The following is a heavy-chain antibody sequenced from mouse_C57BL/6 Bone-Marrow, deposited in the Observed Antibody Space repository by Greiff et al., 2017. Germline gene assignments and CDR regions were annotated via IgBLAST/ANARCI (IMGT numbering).Heavy chain of an antibody. CDR1: GFTFSDYY. J-gene: IGHJ1*03. CDR3: ATVDYYGSSADWYFDG. D-gene: IGHD1-1*01. V-gene: IGHV5-12*01. CDR2: ISNGGGST. Sequence: EVKLQESGGGLVQPGGSLKLSCAASGFTFSDYYMYWVRQTPEKRLEWVAYISNGGGSTYYPDTVKGRFTISIDNAKNTLYLQMSRLKSEDTAMDYCATVDYYGSSADWYFDGWGTGTTVTVSS.